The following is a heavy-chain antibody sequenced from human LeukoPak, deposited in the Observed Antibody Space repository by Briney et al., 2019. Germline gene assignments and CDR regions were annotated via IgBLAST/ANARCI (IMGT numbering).Heavy chain of an antibody. CDR3: ARISWQDIPY. CDR2: TYYRSNWNN. J-gene: IGHJ4*02. V-gene: IGHV6-1*01. D-gene: IGHD2-15*01. Sequence: SQTLSLTCAISGDSVSSNSVAWNWVRQSPSRGLEWLGRTYYRSNWNNDYAVSVKGRVIINADTSKNQFSLQLNSVTPGDTAVYYCARISWQDIPYWGQGTLVTVSS. CDR1: GDSVSSNSVA.